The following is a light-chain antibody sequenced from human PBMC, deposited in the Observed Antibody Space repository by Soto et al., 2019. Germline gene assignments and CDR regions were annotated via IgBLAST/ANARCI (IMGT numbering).Light chain of an antibody. Sequence: QSVLTLPASVSDSPGQSITISCTGTSSDVGGSNFVSWYQQHPGKPPKLIIYDVANRPSGVSNRFSGSKSGSTASLIIPRLQTEDEADYYCVSYTSSTTYVFGNGTKVTVL. CDR1: SSDVGGSNF. CDR2: DVA. CDR3: VSYTSSTTYV. J-gene: IGLJ1*01. V-gene: IGLV2-14*03.